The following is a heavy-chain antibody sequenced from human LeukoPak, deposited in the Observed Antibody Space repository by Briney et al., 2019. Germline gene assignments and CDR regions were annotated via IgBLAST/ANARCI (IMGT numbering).Heavy chain of an antibody. V-gene: IGHV4-34*01. CDR1: GGSFSGYY. CDR2: INHSGST. D-gene: IGHD3-3*01. Sequence: SETLSLTCAVYGGSFSGYYWSWIRQPPGKGLEWIGEINHSGSTNYNPSLKSRVTISVDTSKNQFSLKLSSVTAADTAVYYCARDSHIAGYYDFWSGYFAGDWFDPWGQGTLVTVSS. J-gene: IGHJ5*02. CDR3: ARDSHIAGYYDFWSGYFAGDWFDP.